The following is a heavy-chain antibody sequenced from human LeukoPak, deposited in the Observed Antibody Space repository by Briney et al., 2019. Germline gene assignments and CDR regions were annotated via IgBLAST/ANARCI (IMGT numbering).Heavy chain of an antibody. CDR1: GGSISSYY. Sequence: SETLSLTCTVSGGSISSYYWSWIRQPPGKGLEWIGYIYYSGSTIYNPSLKSRVTISVDTSKNQFSLKLSSVTAADTAVYYCARCHYFGSGAYDYWGQGTLVTVSS. CDR3: ARCHYFGSGAYDY. J-gene: IGHJ4*02. CDR2: IYYSGST. D-gene: IGHD3-10*01. V-gene: IGHV4-59*08.